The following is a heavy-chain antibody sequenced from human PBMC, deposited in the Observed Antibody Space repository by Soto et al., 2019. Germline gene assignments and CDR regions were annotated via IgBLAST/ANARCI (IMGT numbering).Heavy chain of an antibody. Sequence: SETLSLTCTVSGGSISSSSYYWGWIRQPPGKGLEWIGSIYYSGSTYYNPSLKSRVTISVDTSKNQFSLKLSSVTAADTAVYYCARRRSTTGWFDPWGQATLVTVSS. CDR3: ARRRSTTGWFDP. J-gene: IGHJ5*02. V-gene: IGHV4-39*01. CDR1: GGSISSSSYY. CDR2: IYYSGST. D-gene: IGHD6-25*01.